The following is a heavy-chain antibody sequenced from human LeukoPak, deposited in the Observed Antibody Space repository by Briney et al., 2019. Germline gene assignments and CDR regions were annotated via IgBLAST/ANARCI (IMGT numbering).Heavy chain of an antibody. J-gene: IGHJ3*02. CDR2: IYYSGST. CDR3: ARESWDCYDSSGSGAFDI. V-gene: IGHV4-59*01. D-gene: IGHD3-22*01. Sequence: PETLSLTCTVSGGSISSYYWSWIRQPPGKGLEWIGYIYYSGSTNYNPSLKSRVTISVDTSKNQFSLKLGSVTAADTAVYYCARESWDCYDSSGSGAFDIWGQGTMVTVSS. CDR1: GGSISSYY.